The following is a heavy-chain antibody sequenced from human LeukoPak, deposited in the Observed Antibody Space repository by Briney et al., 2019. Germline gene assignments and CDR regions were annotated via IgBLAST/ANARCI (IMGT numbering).Heavy chain of an antibody. D-gene: IGHD6-13*01. Sequence: SVKVSCKASGGTFSSYAISWVRQAPGQGLEWMGGIIPIFGTANYAQKFQGRVTITADESTSTAYMELSSLRSEDTAVYYCARSKQLALYFDYWGQGTLVTVSS. J-gene: IGHJ4*02. CDR1: GGTFSSYA. CDR3: ARSKQLALYFDY. CDR2: IIPIFGTA. V-gene: IGHV1-69*13.